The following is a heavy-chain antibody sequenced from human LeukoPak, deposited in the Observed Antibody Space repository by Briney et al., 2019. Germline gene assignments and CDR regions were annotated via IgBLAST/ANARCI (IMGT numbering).Heavy chain of an antibody. J-gene: IGHJ4*02. Sequence: PSETLSLTCTVSGYSSSSGSYWGWSRQPPGRGLEWIGYIYYSGSTYYNPSLKSRVTISVDTSKNQFSLKLSSVTAADTAVYYCARVGGSQWDSSGWNYLDYWGQGTLVTVSS. D-gene: IGHD6-19*01. CDR2: IYYSGST. CDR3: ARVGGSQWDSSGWNYLDY. V-gene: IGHV4-38-2*02. CDR1: GYSSSSGSY.